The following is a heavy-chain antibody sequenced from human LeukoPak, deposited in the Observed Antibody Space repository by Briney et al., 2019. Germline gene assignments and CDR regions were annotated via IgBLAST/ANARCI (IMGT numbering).Heavy chain of an antibody. CDR3: ARGRQPPDYYMDV. CDR2: ISGSGGST. CDR1: GFTFSSYA. D-gene: IGHD6-13*01. V-gene: IGHV3-23*01. Sequence: GGALRLSCAASGFTFSSYAMSWVRQAPGKGLEWVSAISGSGGSTYYADSVKGRFTISRDNSKNTLYLQMNSLRAEDTAVYYCARGRQPPDYYMDVWGKGTTVTVS. J-gene: IGHJ6*03.